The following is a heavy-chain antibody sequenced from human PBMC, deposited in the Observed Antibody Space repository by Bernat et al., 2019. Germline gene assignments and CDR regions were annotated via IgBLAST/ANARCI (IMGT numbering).Heavy chain of an antibody. CDR3: AKEYANDAFDI. Sequence: EVQLVETGGGLIQPGGSLRLSCAASGFTVSSNYMSWVRQAPGKGLEWVSVIYSGGSTYYADSVKGRFTISRDNSKNTLYLQMNSLRAEDTAVYYCAKEYANDAFDIWGQGTMVTVSS. CDR2: IYSGGST. V-gene: IGHV3-53*02. J-gene: IGHJ3*02. CDR1: GFTVSSNY.